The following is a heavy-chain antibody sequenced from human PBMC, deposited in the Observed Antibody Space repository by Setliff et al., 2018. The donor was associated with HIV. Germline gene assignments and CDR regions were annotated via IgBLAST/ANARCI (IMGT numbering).Heavy chain of an antibody. CDR2: IYHSGST. V-gene: IGHV4-4*02. CDR1: GGSISSSNW. CDR3: AARAAAEFFEH. Sequence: SETLSLTCAVSGGSISSSNWWRWVRQPPGKGLEGIGEIYHSGSTNYNPSLKSRVTISVDESNNQFSLKLTSVTAADTAVYYCAARAAAEFFEHWGQGTLVTVSS. J-gene: IGHJ4*02. D-gene: IGHD6-25*01.